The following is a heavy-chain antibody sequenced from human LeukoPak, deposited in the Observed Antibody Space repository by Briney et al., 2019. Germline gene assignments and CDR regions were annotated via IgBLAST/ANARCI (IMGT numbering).Heavy chain of an antibody. Sequence: GGSLRLSCAASGFTFSSYAMSWVRQAPGKGLEWVSSIGTSTNYIYYADSVKGRFTISRDNAKNSLYPQMNSLRAEDTAVYYCAREYSNGWYTIDYWGQGTLVTVSS. CDR1: GFTFSSYA. D-gene: IGHD6-19*01. V-gene: IGHV3-21*01. CDR2: IGTSTNYI. J-gene: IGHJ4*02. CDR3: AREYSNGWYTIDY.